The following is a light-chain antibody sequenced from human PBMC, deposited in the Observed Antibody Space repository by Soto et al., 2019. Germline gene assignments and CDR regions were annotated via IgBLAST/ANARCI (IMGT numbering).Light chain of an antibody. CDR1: SGHSSYA. CDR2: LNSDGSH. J-gene: IGLJ2*01. V-gene: IGLV4-69*01. Sequence: QPVLTQSXSASASLGASVKLTCSLSSGHSSYAIAWHQQQPEKGPRYLMKLNSDGSHSKGDGIPDRFSGSSSXAERXLTISXLXXEDXADYYXQTWGTGIQGVFGGGTKLTVL. CDR3: QTWGTGIQGV.